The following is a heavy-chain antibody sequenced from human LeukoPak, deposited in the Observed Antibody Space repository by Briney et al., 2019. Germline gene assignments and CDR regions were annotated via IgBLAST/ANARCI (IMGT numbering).Heavy chain of an antibody. J-gene: IGHJ6*03. D-gene: IGHD1-1*01. V-gene: IGHV1-69*05. CDR2: IIPIFGTA. CDR1: GYTFTSYD. CDR3: ARADKLERRYYYYMDV. Sequence: ASVKVSCKASGYTFTSYDISWVRQAPGQGLEWMGGIIPIFGTANYAQKFQGRVTITTDESTSTAYMELSSLRSEDTAVYYCARADKLERRYYYYMDVWGKGTTVTVSS.